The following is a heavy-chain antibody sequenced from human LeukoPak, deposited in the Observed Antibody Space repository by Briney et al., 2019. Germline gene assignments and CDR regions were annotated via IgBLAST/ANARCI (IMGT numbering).Heavy chain of an antibody. CDR3: ARLGDSSSRLYYFDY. Sequence: SETLSLTCTVSGGSISSYYWSWIRQPLGKGLEWIGYFHYSGSTNYNPSLKSRVIISVDTSKNQFSLKLSSVTAADTAVYYCARLGDSSSRLYYFDYWGQGTLVTVSS. CDR1: GGSISSYY. CDR2: FHYSGST. V-gene: IGHV4-59*08. D-gene: IGHD6-6*01. J-gene: IGHJ4*02.